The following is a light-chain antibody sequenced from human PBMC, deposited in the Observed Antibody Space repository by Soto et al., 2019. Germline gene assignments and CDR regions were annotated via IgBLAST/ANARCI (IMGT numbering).Light chain of an antibody. CDR1: QSVSSSY. CDR2: GAS. Sequence: EIVLTQFPGTLSLSPGERATLSCRASQSVSSSYLAWYQQKPGQAPRLLIDGASSRATGIPDRFTGSGSGTDFTLTISRLEPEDFAVYYCHQYGSIPWTFGQGTKVEIK. V-gene: IGKV3-20*01. CDR3: HQYGSIPWT. J-gene: IGKJ1*01.